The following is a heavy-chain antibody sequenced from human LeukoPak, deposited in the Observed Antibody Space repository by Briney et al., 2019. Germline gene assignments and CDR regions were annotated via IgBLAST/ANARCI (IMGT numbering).Heavy chain of an antibody. CDR3: AKDRGIAAAGYYFDY. Sequence: GGSLRLSCAASGFTFDDYAMHWVRQAPGKGLEWVSGISWNSGSIGYADSVKGRFTISRDNAKNSLYLQMNSLRAEDTALYYCAKDRGIAAAGYYFDYWSQGTLVTVSS. CDR1: GFTFDDYA. CDR2: ISWNSGSI. V-gene: IGHV3-9*01. D-gene: IGHD6-13*01. J-gene: IGHJ4*02.